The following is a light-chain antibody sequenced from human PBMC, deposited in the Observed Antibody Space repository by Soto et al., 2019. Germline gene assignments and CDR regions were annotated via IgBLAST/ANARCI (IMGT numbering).Light chain of an antibody. V-gene: IGKV1-5*03. CDR1: QSISSW. CDR2: KAS. J-gene: IGKJ2*01. Sequence: DIQMTQSPSTLSASVGDRVTITCRASQSISSWLAWYQQKPGKAPKLLIYKASSLESGVPSRFSGSGSGTEFTLTISSLQPDDFAKYYCQHYNGLYTFGQGTKLEIK. CDR3: QHYNGLYT.